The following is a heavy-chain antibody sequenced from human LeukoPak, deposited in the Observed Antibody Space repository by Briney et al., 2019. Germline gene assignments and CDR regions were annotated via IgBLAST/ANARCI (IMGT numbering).Heavy chain of an antibody. CDR2: INPSGGST. V-gene: IGHV1-46*01. J-gene: IGHJ6*03. D-gene: IGHD3-3*01. CDR1: GYTFTSYC. Sequence: ASVKVSCKASGYTFTSYCMHWVRQAPGQGLEWMGIINPSGGSTSYAQKFQGRVTITADESTSTAYMELSSLRSEDTAVYYCARGSVARFLEWLLPYYYYYYMDVWGKGTTVTVSS. CDR3: ARGSVARFLEWLLPYYYYYYMDV.